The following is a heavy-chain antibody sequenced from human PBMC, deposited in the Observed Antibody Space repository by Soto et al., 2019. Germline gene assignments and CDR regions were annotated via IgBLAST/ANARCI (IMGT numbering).Heavy chain of an antibody. CDR1: GYTFTGYY. J-gene: IGHJ4*02. D-gene: IGHD3-3*01. V-gene: IGHV1-2*04. CDR3: VRAQRSLEWLCSFDY. CDR2: INPNSGGT. Sequence: ASVKVSCKASGYTFTGYYMHWVRQAPGQGLEWMGWINPNSGGTKYAQKFQGWVTMTRDTSISTAYMELSSLRSEDTAVYYCVRAQRSLEWLCSFDYWGQGTLVTVSS.